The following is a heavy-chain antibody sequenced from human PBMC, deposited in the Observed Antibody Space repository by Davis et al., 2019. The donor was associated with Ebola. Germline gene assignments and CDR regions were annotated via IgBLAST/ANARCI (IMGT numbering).Heavy chain of an antibody. CDR3: AKVTGSFDY. D-gene: IGHD2-15*01. CDR1: GFTFKPYS. Sequence: GESLKISCVASGFTFKPYSMNWVRQAPGKGLEWVSSISSDSDYIYYADSAKGRFTISRDNSKNTLYLQMNSLRAEDTAVYYCAKVTGSFDYWGQGTLVTVSS. V-gene: IGHV3-21*01. J-gene: IGHJ4*02. CDR2: ISSDSDYI.